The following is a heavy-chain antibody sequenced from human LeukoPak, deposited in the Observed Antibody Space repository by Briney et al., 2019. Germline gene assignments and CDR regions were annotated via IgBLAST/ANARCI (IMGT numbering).Heavy chain of an antibody. CDR1: GGSISSDSYY. J-gene: IGHJ4*02. CDR2: INNSGST. V-gene: IGHV4-61*02. Sequence: SQTLSLTCTVSGGSISSDSYYWSWIRQPAGKGLEWIGRINNSGSTNYNPSLKSRVTISVDTSKNQFSLKLSSVTAADTAVYYCARGPYWGQGTLVTVSS. CDR3: ARGPY.